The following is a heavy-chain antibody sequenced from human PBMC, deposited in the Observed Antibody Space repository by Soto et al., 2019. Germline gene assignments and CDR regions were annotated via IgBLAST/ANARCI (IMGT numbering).Heavy chain of an antibody. V-gene: IGHV4-59*08. CDR3: ARQAYSGSYSRGGFDY. CDR2: IYYSGST. D-gene: IGHD1-26*01. J-gene: IGHJ4*02. CDR1: GGSISSYY. Sequence: QVQLQESGPGLVKPSETPSLTCTVSGGSISSYYWSWIRQPPGKGLEWIGYIYYSGSTNYNPSLKSRVTISVDTSKNQFSLKLSSVTAADTAVYYCARQAYSGSYSRGGFDYWGQGTLVTVSS.